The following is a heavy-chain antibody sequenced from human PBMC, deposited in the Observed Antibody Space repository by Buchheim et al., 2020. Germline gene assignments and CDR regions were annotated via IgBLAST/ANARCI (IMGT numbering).Heavy chain of an antibody. CDR2: IYYGGST. CDR3: ARQITMVRGLTVQDYHYMDV. CDR1: GFTFTSYS. J-gene: IGHJ6*03. Sequence: QVQLVESGGGLVQPGGSLRLSCVASGFTFTSYSMNWIRQPPGKGLEWIGSIYYGGSTYYNPSLKSRVTISVDTSKNQFSLKLSSVTAADTAVYYCARQITMVRGLTVQDYHYMDVWGKGT. D-gene: IGHD3-10*01. V-gene: IGHV4-39*01.